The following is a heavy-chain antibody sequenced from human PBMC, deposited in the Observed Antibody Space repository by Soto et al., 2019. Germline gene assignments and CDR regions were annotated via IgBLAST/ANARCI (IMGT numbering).Heavy chain of an antibody. CDR1: GGSFSGYY. D-gene: IGHD6-19*01. V-gene: IGHV4-34*01. Sequence: SETLSLTCAVYGGSFSGYYWSWIRQPPGKGLEWIGEINHSGSTNYNPSLKSRVTISVDTSKNQFSLKLSSVTAADTAVYYCARGSGWSLNWFDPWGQGTLVTVSS. J-gene: IGHJ5*02. CDR2: INHSGST. CDR3: ARGSGWSLNWFDP.